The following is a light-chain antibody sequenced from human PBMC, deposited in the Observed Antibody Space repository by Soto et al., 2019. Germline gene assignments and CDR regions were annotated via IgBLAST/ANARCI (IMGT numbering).Light chain of an antibody. Sequence: DIQMTQSPSTLSASIGERVNITCRASRTISSWLAWYQQKAGQAPKLLIYAASRLQSGVPSRFSGSGSGTDFTLSITSLQPDDFATYYCHQYHSYSWTFGQGTKVDIK. CDR3: HQYHSYSWT. CDR1: RTISSW. J-gene: IGKJ1*01. V-gene: IGKV1-5*03. CDR2: AAS.